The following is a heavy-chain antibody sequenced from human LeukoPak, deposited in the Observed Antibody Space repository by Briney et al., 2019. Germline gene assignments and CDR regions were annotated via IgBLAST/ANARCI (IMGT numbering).Heavy chain of an antibody. CDR3: ARGIAAAGTGY. J-gene: IGHJ4*02. Sequence: GGSLRLSCAASGFTFSSYWMHWVRHAPGKGLVWVSRINSDGSSTSYADSVKGRFTISRDNAKNTLYLQMNSLRAEDTAVYYCARGIAAAGTGYWGQGTLVTVSS. CDR1: GFTFSSYW. CDR2: INSDGSST. V-gene: IGHV3-74*01. D-gene: IGHD6-13*01.